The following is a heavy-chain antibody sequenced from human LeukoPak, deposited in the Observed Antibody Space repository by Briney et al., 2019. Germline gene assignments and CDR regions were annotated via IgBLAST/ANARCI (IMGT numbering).Heavy chain of an antibody. V-gene: IGHV3-11*05. CDR1: GFTFSDSY. D-gene: IGHD5-18*01. Sequence: GGSLRLSCAASGFTFSDSYMSWIRQAPGKGLGWVSYISTTSSYTNYADSVKGRFTISRDNAKNSLYLQLNSLRAEDTAVYYCARDESGDSYGLYWGQGTLVTVSS. CDR2: ISTTSSYT. CDR3: ARDESGDSYGLY. J-gene: IGHJ4*02.